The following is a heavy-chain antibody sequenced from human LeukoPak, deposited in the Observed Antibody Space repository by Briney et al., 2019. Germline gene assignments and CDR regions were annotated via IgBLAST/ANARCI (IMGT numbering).Heavy chain of an antibody. CDR2: ISGSGGST. J-gene: IGHJ4*02. V-gene: IGHV3-23*01. D-gene: IGHD3-10*01. CDR3: AKFSWDSGSYLYYFDY. Sequence: GGSLRLSCAASGFTFSSYAMSWVRQAPGKGLEWVSAISGSGGSTYYADSVKGRFTISRDNSKNTLYLQMNSLRAEDTAVYYCAKFSWDSGSYLYYFDYWGQGTLVTVSS. CDR1: GFTFSSYA.